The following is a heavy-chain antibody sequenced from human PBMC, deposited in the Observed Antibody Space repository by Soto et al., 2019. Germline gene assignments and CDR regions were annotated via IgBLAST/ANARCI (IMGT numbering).Heavy chain of an antibody. Sequence: QLQLQESGSGLVKPSQTLSLTCAVSGGSISSGGYSWSWIRQPPGKGLEWIGDIYHSGSTYYNPSLKSPVTISVDRSKNEFSLKLSSVTAADTAVYYCVRHREKYDSVWGSYRDDAFDIWGQGTMVTVSS. CDR1: GGSISSGGYS. J-gene: IGHJ3*02. CDR2: IYHSGST. CDR3: VRHREKYDSVWGSYRDDAFDI. V-gene: IGHV4-30-2*01. D-gene: IGHD3-16*02.